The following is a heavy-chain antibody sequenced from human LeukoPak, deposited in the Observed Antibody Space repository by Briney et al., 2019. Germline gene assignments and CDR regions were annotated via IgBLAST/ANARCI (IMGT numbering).Heavy chain of an antibody. D-gene: IGHD6-6*01. CDR3: ARLKASGSSSYYFDY. CDR2: ISHSGTT. V-gene: IGHV4-34*01. J-gene: IGHJ4*02. Sequence: SETLSLTCAVSGGSFSDYQWNWIRQSPGKGLEWLGEISHSGTTTYNPSLKSRVTISVDTSKNQFSLKLSSVTAADTAVYYCARLKASGSSSYYFDYWGQGTLVTVSS. CDR1: GGSFSDYQ.